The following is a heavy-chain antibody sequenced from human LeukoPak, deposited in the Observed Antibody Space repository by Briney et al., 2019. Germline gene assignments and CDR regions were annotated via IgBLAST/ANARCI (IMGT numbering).Heavy chain of an antibody. D-gene: IGHD4-17*01. CDR2: INPNSGGT. CDR1: GYTFSGYY. J-gene: IGHJ5*02. CDR3: ARDWDHLRPLTTVTGGPLWFDP. V-gene: IGHV1-2*02. Sequence: ASVKVSCKASGYTFSGYYLHWVRQAPGQGLEWMGWINPNSGGTNYAQKFQGRVTTTRDTSISTAYMELSRLRSDDTAVYYCARDWDHLRPLTTVTGGPLWFDPWGQGTLVTVSS.